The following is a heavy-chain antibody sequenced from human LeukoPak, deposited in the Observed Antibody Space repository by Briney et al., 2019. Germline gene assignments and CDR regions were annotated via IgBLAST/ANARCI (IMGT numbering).Heavy chain of an antibody. CDR2: INHSGST. CDR3: AEYGGNSVFDY. D-gene: IGHD4-23*01. V-gene: IGHV4-34*01. CDR1: GGSFSVYY. Sequence: SETLYLTCAVYGGSFSVYYWSWIRQPPGKGLEWIGEINHSGSTNYNPSLKSRVTISVDTSKNQFSLKLSSVIAADTAVYYCAEYGGNSVFDYWGQGTLVTVSS. J-gene: IGHJ4*02.